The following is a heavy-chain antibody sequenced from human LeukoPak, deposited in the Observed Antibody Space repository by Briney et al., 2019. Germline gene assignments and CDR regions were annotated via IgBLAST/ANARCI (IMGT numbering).Heavy chain of an antibody. V-gene: IGHV4-31*03. D-gene: IGHD2-2*02. CDR3: ARGECSSTSCYRVFDY. Sequence: PSETLSLTCTVSGGSVSRGGDYWTWIRQHPGKGLEWIRYIYYSGSTYYNPSLKSRVTISVDTSKNQFSLKLSSVTAADTAVYYCARGECSSTSCYRVFDYWGQGTLVTVSS. CDR1: GGSVSRGGDY. CDR2: IYYSGST. J-gene: IGHJ4*02.